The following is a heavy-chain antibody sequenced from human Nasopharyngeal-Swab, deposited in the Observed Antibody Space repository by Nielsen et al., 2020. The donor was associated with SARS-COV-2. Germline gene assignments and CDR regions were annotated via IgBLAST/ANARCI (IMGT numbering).Heavy chain of an antibody. D-gene: IGHD2-2*01. CDR2: TEIGGTT. Sequence: GESLKISCAVSGLTVSSTYMSWVRQAPGKGLEWVSVTEIGGTTHYADSVKGRFSISRDSSTNTLYLQMNNVRAEDTAVHYCARDLGGGYCTTTNCPGSWGQGTLVTVSS. CDR3: ARDLGGGYCTTTNCPGS. V-gene: IGHV3-53*01. CDR1: GLTVSSTY. J-gene: IGHJ1*01.